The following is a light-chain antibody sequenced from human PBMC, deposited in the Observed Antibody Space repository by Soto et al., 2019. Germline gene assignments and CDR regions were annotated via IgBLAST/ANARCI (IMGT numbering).Light chain of an antibody. CDR2: DAS. V-gene: IGKV1-33*01. Sequence: DIQMTQSPSSLSASVGDRVTITCQASQDISNYLNWYQQKPWKAPKLLIYDASNLETGVPSRFSGSGSGTDFTFTISSLQPEDIATYYCQQYDNLPPLFGPGTKVDIK. CDR1: QDISNY. CDR3: QQYDNLPPL. J-gene: IGKJ3*01.